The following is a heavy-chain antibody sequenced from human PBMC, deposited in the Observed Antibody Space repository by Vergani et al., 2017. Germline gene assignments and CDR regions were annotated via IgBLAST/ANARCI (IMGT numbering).Heavy chain of an antibody. CDR2: ISISSRTI. D-gene: IGHD2-15*01. CDR3: VIGGSLYSPDNLNWLDP. CDR1: GFPSSSYS. V-gene: IGHV3-48*01. Sequence: EVQLVESGGGLVQPGGPLTPSGAAPGFPSSSYSMNWVRQAPGKGMEWVSYISISSRTIYYSDPVKGRVTISRDNAKNLLYLQMTSLRAEDTSVYYCVIGGSLYSPDNLNWLDPSGQGTLVTVSS. J-gene: IGHJ5*02.